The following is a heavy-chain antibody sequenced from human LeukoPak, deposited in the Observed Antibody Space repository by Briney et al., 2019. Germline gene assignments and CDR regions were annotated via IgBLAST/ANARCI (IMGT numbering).Heavy chain of an antibody. CDR1: GFTFSSYS. V-gene: IGHV3-48*01. CDR2: ISRSSSMI. Sequence: PGRSLRLSRALSGFTFSSYSMTWVRRAPRQGREWVSYISRSSSMIYYAASVKGRFTISRDNAKNSMYLQMISLIGEDTAVYYCARVVTWLAYDYYYGMDVWGQGPTVTVSS. D-gene: IGHD6-19*01. CDR3: ARVVTWLAYDYYYGMDV. J-gene: IGHJ6*02.